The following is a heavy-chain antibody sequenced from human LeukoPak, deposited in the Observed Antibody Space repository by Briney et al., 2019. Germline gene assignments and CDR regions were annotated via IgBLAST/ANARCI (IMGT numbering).Heavy chain of an antibody. CDR2: INSEGTT. V-gene: IGHV3-74*01. CDR3: ASNIDY. CDR1: GFMLSNYW. J-gene: IGHJ4*02. Sequence: GGSLRLSCTASGFMLSNYWMHWVRQAPGKGLMWVSRINSEGTTNYADSVKGRFTISRDNAKNTLYLQMNSLRAEDTAVYYCASNIDYWGQGTLVTVSS.